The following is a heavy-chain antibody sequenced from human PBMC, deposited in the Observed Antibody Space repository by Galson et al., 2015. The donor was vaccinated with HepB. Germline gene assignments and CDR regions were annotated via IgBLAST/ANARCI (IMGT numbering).Heavy chain of an antibody. CDR2: ISSSSRTP. V-gene: IGHV3-48*04. J-gene: IGHJ4*02. CDR3: ARERTTTYFDF. CDR1: GFTFNDYN. Sequence: SLRLSCAASGFTFNDYNMNWVRQAPGKGLEWVAYISSSSRTPYYADSVAGRFTVSRDNTKNSLYLQMNSLRAEDTAVYFCARERTTTYFDFWGQGTLVTISS. D-gene: IGHD1-14*01.